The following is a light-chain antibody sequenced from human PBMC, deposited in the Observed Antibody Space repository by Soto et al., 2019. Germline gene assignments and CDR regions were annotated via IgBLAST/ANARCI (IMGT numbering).Light chain of an antibody. CDR1: QDISNY. CDR2: DAS. J-gene: IGKJ2*01. CDR3: PQYDNLPYT. Sequence: DIQMTQSPSSLSASVGDRVTITCQASQDISNYLNWYQQKPGKAPKLLIYDASNLETGVPSRFSGSGSGTDFTFTISSLQPEDIATYYCPQYDNLPYTFGQGTTLEIK. V-gene: IGKV1-33*01.